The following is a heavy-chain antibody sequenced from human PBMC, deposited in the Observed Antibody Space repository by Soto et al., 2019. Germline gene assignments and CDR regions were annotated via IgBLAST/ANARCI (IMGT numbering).Heavy chain of an antibody. D-gene: IGHD3-3*01. Sequence: SETLSLTCAVSSDSISRSHWLTWVRQSPGKGLEWLGDIYYSGSIYYNPSLKSRITISIDKSKNQFSLKLSSVTAADTAVYYCASTLRGDDFWSGQYYYYYGMDVWGQGTTVTVSS. J-gene: IGHJ6*02. V-gene: IGHV4-4*02. CDR1: SDSISRSHW. CDR3: ASTLRGDDFWSGQYYYYYGMDV. CDR2: IYYSGSI.